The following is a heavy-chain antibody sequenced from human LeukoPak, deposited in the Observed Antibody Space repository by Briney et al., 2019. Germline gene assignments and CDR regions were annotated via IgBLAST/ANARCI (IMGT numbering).Heavy chain of an antibody. CDR3: ARDGYHYYGSGTYFGYYYMDV. CDR2: ISGRGSAI. CDR1: GLTFSSYE. V-gene: IGHV3-48*03. D-gene: IGHD3-10*01. Sequence: PGGSLRLSCAASGLTFSSYEMNWVRQAPGKGLECVSYISGRGSAIYYADSVKGRFTISRDNAKNSLYLQMNSLRAEDTAVYYCARDGYHYYGSGTYFGYYYMDVWGKGTTVTISS. J-gene: IGHJ6*03.